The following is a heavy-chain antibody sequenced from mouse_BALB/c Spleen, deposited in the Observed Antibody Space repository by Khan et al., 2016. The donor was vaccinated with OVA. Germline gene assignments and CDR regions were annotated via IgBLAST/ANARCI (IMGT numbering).Heavy chain of an antibody. CDR2: ISDGGNYT. J-gene: IGHJ3*01. Sequence: EVELVESGGGLVKPGGSLKLSCAASGFTFSDYYMYWVRQTPEKRLEWVATISDGGNYTSYPDRVKGRFTISRDNAKNNLYLQMSSLKSEDTAMYYCARGGYGSFAFWGQGTLVTVSA. V-gene: IGHV5-4*02. CDR3: ARGGYGSFAF. D-gene: IGHD2-14*01. CDR1: GFTFSDYY.